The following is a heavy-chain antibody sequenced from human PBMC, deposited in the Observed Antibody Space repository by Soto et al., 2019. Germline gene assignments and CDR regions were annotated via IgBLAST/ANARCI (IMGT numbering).Heavy chain of an antibody. V-gene: IGHV3-33*01. D-gene: IGHD5-12*01. Sequence: PGGSLRLSCAASGFTFSSYGMHWVRQAPGKGLEWVAVIWYDGSNKYYADSVKGRFTISRDNSKNTLYLQMNSLRAEDTAVYYYARGHSGYDAYVMDVWGKGTTVTVSS. CDR1: GFTFSSYG. CDR2: IWYDGSNK. J-gene: IGHJ6*04. CDR3: ARGHSGYDAYVMDV.